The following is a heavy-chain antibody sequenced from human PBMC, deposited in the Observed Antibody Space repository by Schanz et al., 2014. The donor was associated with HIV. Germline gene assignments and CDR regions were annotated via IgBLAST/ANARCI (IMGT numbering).Heavy chain of an antibody. D-gene: IGHD3-22*01. Sequence: VQLVESGGGVVQPGRSLRLSCAASGFTFSSYGMHWVRQAPGKGLEWVAVIWYDGSNKYYADSVKGRFTISRDNSKSTLYLQMNSLRAEDTAVYYCRAWLLGDRMDVWGQGTTVAVSS. CDR2: IWYDGSNK. V-gene: IGHV3-33*08. CDR1: GFTFSSYG. J-gene: IGHJ6*02. CDR3: RAWLLGDRMDV.